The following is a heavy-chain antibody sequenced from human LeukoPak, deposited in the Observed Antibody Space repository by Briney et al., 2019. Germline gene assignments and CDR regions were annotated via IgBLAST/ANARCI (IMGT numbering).Heavy chain of an antibody. CDR2: FDPEDGET. Sequence: ASVKVSCKVSGYTLTELSMHWVRQAPGKGLEWMGGFDPEDGETIYAQKFQGRVTMTEDTSTDTAYMELSSLRSEDTAVYYCATCCGGDCYRDYWGQGTLVTVSS. J-gene: IGHJ4*02. CDR3: ATCCGGDCYRDY. V-gene: IGHV1-24*01. CDR1: GYTLTELS. D-gene: IGHD2-21*02.